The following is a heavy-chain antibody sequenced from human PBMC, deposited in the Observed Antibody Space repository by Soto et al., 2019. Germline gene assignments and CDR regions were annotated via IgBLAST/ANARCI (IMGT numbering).Heavy chain of an antibody. V-gene: IGHV3-21*01. CDR1: GFTFSSYS. D-gene: IGHD2-15*01. CDR2: ISSSSSYI. CDR3: ARVENHCSGGSCYPGFLAPEDDY. Sequence: GGSLRLSCAASGFTFSSYSMNWVRQAPGKGLEWVSSISSSSSYIYYADSVKGRFNISRDNAKNSLYLQMNGLRAEDTAVYYCARVENHCSGGSCYPGFLAPEDDYWGQGTLVTVSS. J-gene: IGHJ4*02.